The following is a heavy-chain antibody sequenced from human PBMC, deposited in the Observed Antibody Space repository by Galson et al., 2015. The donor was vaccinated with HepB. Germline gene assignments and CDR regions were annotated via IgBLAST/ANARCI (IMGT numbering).Heavy chain of an antibody. D-gene: IGHD3-10*01. CDR2: INPNSGGA. CDR1: GYTFTGYY. CDR3: ARGRPRFDYYGSGPYYYMDV. Sequence: SVKVSCKASGYTFTGYYMHWVRQAPGQGLEWMGRINPNSGGAYYVQKFQGRVTMTRDTSISTAYMELSRLRSDDTAVYYCARGRPRFDYYGSGPYYYMDVWGKGTTVTVSS. V-gene: IGHV1-2*06. J-gene: IGHJ6*03.